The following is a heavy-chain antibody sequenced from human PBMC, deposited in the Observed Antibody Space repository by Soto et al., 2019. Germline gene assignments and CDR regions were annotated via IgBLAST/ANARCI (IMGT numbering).Heavy chain of an antibody. CDR1: GGSISSGGYS. D-gene: IGHD4-4*01. CDR3: ARGMTTVTTFDY. J-gene: IGHJ4*02. Sequence: QLQLQEYGSGLVKPSQTLSLTCAVSGGSISSGGYSCSWIRQPPGKCLEWIGYIYHSGSTYYNSSLKSRVTISVDRSKNQFSLKLSSVNAADTAVYYCARGMTTVTTFDYWGKGTLVTVSS. V-gene: IGHV4-30-2*01. CDR2: IYHSGST.